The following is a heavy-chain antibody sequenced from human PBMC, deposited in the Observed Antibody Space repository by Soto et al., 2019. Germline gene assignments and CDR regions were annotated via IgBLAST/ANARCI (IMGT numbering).Heavy chain of an antibody. D-gene: IGHD6-6*01. Sequence: GGSLRLSCAASGFTFSSYSMNWVRQAPGKGLEWVSYISSSSSTIYYADSVKGRFTISKDNAKNSLYLQMNSLRDEDTAVYYCARPEYSSSSYGMDVWGQGTTVTVSS. V-gene: IGHV3-48*02. CDR1: GFTFSSYS. CDR2: ISSSSSTI. CDR3: ARPEYSSSSYGMDV. J-gene: IGHJ6*02.